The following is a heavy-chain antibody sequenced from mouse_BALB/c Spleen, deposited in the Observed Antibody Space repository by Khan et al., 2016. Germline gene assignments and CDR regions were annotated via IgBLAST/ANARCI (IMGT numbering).Heavy chain of an antibody. J-gene: IGHJ2*01. CDR2: ISSGSSTI. D-gene: IGHD2-4*01. CDR3: ARSDYDYDGNFDY. CDR1: GFTFSSFG. V-gene: IGHV5-17*02. Sequence: EVQLLEPGGGLVQPGGSRKLSCAASGFTFSSFGMHLVRQAPEKGLEWVAYISSGSSTIYYADTVKGRFTISRDNPKNTLFLQMTSLRSADTDMYYCARSDYDYDGNFDYWGQGTTLTVSS.